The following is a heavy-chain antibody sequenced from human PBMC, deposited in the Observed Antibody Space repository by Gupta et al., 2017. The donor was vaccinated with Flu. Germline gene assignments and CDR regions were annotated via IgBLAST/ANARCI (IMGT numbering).Heavy chain of an antibody. CDR1: GGSFSGYY. CDR2: INHSGST. Sequence: QLQLQQWGAGLLKPSEPLSRTCAVHGGSFSGYYWSWIPQPPGKGLEWPGEINHSGSTNYNPSLKSRVTISVDTAKNQFSLKLSSVTAADTAVYYGARDLVAGSFDYWGQGTLVTVSS. CDR3: ARDLVAGSFDY. V-gene: IGHV4-34*01. J-gene: IGHJ4*02. D-gene: IGHD2-15*01.